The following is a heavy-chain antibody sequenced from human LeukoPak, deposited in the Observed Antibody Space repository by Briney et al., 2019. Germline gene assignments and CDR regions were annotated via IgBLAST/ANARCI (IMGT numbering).Heavy chain of an antibody. J-gene: IGHJ4*02. CDR3: AIGNHYDSSGYSKAFDY. V-gene: IGHV1-2*02. Sequence: ASVKVSCKASGYTFTVKFLHWLRQAPGQGLEWMGGIEPNSGVTVYGQKFRGRVTVTRDTSVSTAYMELSRLRSDDTAVYYCAIGNHYDSSGYSKAFDYWGQGALVTVSS. D-gene: IGHD3-22*01. CDR2: IEPNSGVT. CDR1: GYTFTVKF.